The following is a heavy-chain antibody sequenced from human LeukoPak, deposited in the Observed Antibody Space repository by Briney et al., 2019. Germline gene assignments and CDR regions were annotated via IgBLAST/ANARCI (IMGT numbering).Heavy chain of an antibody. Sequence: PSETLSLTCTVSGGPISSRSYYWGWIRQPPGKGLEWIGSIYYSGSTYYNPALKSRDTISVDTSKNQFSLKLSSVTAADTAVYYSARNDFSASSARYGGDYWGQGTLVTVSS. J-gene: IGHJ4*02. CDR2: IYYSGST. V-gene: IGHV4-39*01. D-gene: IGHD3-10*01. CDR1: GGPISSRSYY. CDR3: ARNDFSASSARYGGDY.